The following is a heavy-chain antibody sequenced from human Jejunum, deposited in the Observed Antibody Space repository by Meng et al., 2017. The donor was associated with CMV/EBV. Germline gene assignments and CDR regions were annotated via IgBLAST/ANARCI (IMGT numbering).Heavy chain of an antibody. CDR3: ARVRYSYGHGGD. CDR2: IYNSGVT. J-gene: IGHJ4*02. V-gene: IGHV4-30-4*08. D-gene: IGHD5-18*01. CDR1: GASSSSADYY. Sequence: RRQESGPGLGMPEPTLPLTCIFSGASSSSADYYWCWIRQPPGRGLELIGYIYNSGVTYYSPSHKSRLAISLDTSKNQFSLRLDSVTAADTAVYYGARVRYSYGHGGDWGQGTLVTVSS.